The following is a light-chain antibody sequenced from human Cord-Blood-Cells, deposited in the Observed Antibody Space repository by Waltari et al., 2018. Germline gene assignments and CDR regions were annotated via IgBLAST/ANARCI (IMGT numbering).Light chain of an antibody. CDR3: QVWDSSSDHWV. V-gene: IGLV2-14*01. J-gene: IGLJ3*02. Sequence: QSALTQPASVSGSPGQSITISCTGTSSDVGGYNYVSWYQQHPGKAPKLMIYDVSKRPSGVSNRFSGSKSGNTASLTISRVEAGDEADYYCQVWDSSSDHWVFGGGTKLTVL. CDR1: SSDVGGYNY. CDR2: DVS.